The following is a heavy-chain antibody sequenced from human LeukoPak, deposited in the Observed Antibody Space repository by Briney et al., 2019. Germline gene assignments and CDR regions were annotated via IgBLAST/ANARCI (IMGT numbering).Heavy chain of an antibody. CDR1: GGTFSSYA. D-gene: IGHD2-2*01. J-gene: IGHJ3*02. Sequence: ASVKVSCKASGGTFSSYAISWVRQAPGQGLEWMGRIIPIFGIANYAQKFQGRVTITADESTSTAYMELSSLRSEDTAVYYCARDPHNIVVVPAARSGAFDIWGQGTMVTVSS. V-gene: IGHV1-69*13. CDR3: ARDPHNIVVVPAARSGAFDI. CDR2: IIPIFGIA.